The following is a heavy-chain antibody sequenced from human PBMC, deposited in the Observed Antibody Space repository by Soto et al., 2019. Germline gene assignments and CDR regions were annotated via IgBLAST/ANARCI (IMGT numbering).Heavy chain of an antibody. D-gene: IGHD2-15*01. Sequence: QLQLQESGPGLVKPSETLSLTCTVSGGSISSSSYYWGWIRQPPGKGLEWIGSIYYSGSTYYNPSLKSRVTRSVDTSKNQFSLKLSSVTAADTAVYYCARLYVVVAAGTVDYWGQGTLVTVSS. CDR3: ARLYVVVAAGTVDY. J-gene: IGHJ4*02. V-gene: IGHV4-39*01. CDR2: IYYSGST. CDR1: GGSISSSSYY.